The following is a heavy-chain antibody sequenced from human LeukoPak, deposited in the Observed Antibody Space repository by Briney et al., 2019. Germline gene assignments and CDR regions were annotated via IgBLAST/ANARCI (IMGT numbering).Heavy chain of an antibody. CDR2: IYTSGST. J-gene: IGHJ5*02. D-gene: IGHD4-17*01. Sequence: SETLSLTCTVSGGSISSGSYYWSWIRQPAGKGLEWIGRIYTSGSTNYNPSLKSRVTISVDTSKNQFSLKLSSVTAADTAVYYCARTSGYGDYDPWGQGTLVTVSS. CDR3: ARTSGYGDYDP. CDR1: GGSISSGSYY. V-gene: IGHV4-61*02.